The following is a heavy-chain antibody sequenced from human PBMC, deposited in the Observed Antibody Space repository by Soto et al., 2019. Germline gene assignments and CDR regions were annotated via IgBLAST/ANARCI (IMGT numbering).Heavy chain of an antibody. Sequence: QITLKESGPTLVKPTQTLMLTCTFSGFSLSTSKVGVGWVRQPPGKALEWLALIYWDDDKRYSPSLNNRLTIPKDTSKNQVVLTMTNMDPVDTATYYCAHTYPPAFDIWGQGTMVTVSS. CDR2: IYWDDDK. CDR1: GFSLSTSKVG. J-gene: IGHJ3*02. D-gene: IGHD3-16*01. CDR3: AHTYPPAFDI. V-gene: IGHV2-5*02.